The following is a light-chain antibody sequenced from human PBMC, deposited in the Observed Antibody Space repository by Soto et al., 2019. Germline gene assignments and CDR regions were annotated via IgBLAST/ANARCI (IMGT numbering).Light chain of an antibody. V-gene: IGKV3D-15*01. CDR2: GAS. Sequence: EIVLTQSPGTLSLSPGERATLSCRASQSVSSSQLAWYQQKPGQAPRLLIYGASSRATDIPDRFSGSGSGTEFTLTISSLQSEDFAVYYCQQYNNWPRTFGPGTKVDIK. CDR1: QSVSSS. J-gene: IGKJ3*01. CDR3: QQYNNWPRT.